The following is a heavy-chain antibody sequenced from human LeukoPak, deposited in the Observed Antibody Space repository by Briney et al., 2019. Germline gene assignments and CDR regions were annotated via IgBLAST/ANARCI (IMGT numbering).Heavy chain of an antibody. CDR2: ISYDGSNK. Sequence: GRSLRLSCAASGFTFSSYAMHWVRQAPGKGLEWVAVISYDGSNKYYADSVKGRFTISRDNSKNTLYLQMNSLRAEDTAVYYCAKGNDIVVVPAAGPFDYWGQGTLVTVSS. CDR3: AKGNDIVVVPAAGPFDY. J-gene: IGHJ4*02. CDR1: GFTFSSYA. V-gene: IGHV3-30-3*01. D-gene: IGHD2-2*01.